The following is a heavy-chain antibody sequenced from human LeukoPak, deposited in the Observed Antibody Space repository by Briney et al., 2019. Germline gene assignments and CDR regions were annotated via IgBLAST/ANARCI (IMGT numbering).Heavy chain of an antibody. D-gene: IGHD2-21*02. J-gene: IGHJ4*02. Sequence: SETLSLTCTVSGGSISSSSYYWGWIRQPPGKGLEWIGSIYYSGSTYYNPSLKSRVTISVDTSKNQFSLKLSSVTAADTAVYNCASRTEAYCGGDCYPLYYFDYWGQGTLVTVSS. CDR3: ASRTEAYCGGDCYPLYYFDY. V-gene: IGHV4-39*07. CDR1: GGSISSSSYY. CDR2: IYYSGST.